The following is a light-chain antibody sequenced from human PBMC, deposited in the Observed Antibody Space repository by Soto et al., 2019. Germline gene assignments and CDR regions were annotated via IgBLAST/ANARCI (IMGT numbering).Light chain of an antibody. V-gene: IGKV1-39*01. J-gene: IGKJ2*01. Sequence: DIQMTQSPSSLYASVGHRVTITCRASQSISSYLNWYQQKPGKAAKLLIYAASSLQSGVPSRFSGSGSGTDFTLTISSLQPEDFATYYCQQSYSTPYTFGQGTKLEIK. CDR3: QQSYSTPYT. CDR2: AAS. CDR1: QSISSY.